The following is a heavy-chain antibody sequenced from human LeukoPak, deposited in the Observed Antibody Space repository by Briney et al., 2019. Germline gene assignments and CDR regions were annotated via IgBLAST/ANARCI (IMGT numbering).Heavy chain of an antibody. CDR1: GYTFTGYY. CDR3: ATLLGYSSGWSPYYYYGMDV. D-gene: IGHD6-19*01. J-gene: IGHJ6*02. Sequence: GASVKVSCKASGYTFTGYYMHWVRQAPGQGLEWMGRINPNSGGTNYAQKFQGRVTMTRDTSISTAYMELSRLRSDDTAVYYCATLLGYSSGWSPYYYYGMDVWGQGTTVTVSS. CDR2: INPNSGGT. V-gene: IGHV1-2*06.